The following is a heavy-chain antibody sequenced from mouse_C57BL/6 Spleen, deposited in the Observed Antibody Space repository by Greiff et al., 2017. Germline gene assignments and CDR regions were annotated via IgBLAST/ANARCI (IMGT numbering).Heavy chain of an antibody. V-gene: IGHV5-9*01. CDR1: GFTFSSYT. CDR3: ARQGAGGSYSWYFDV. D-gene: IGHD1-1*02. CDR2: ISGGGGNT. Sequence: EVQLVESGGGLVKPGGSLKLSCAASGFTFSSYTMSWVRQTPEKRLEWVATISGGGGNTYYPDSVKGRFTISRDNAKNTLYLQMSSLRSEDTALYYCARQGAGGSYSWYFDVWGTGTTVTVSS. J-gene: IGHJ1*03.